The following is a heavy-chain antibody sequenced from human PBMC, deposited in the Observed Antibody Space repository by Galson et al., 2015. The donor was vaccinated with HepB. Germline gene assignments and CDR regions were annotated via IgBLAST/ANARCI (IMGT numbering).Heavy chain of an antibody. Sequence: SLRLSCAGSGFTFSNHAIHWVRQAPGEGLEWVALMSSGTGADNIWYADSVKGRFTISRDDSKNTIFLQLNSLRTEDTAVYYCARDAVAVGGYDSDGFSRFDSWGQGTLVTVSS. CDR2: MSSGTGADNI. J-gene: IGHJ4*02. CDR3: ARDAVAVGGYDSDGFSRFDS. D-gene: IGHD3-22*01. CDR1: GFTFSNHA. V-gene: IGHV3-30*04.